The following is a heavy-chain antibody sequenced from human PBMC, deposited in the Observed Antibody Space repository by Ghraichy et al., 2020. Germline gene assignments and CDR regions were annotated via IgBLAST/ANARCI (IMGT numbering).Heavy chain of an antibody. CDR3: VRLAIDFYMDV. CDR2: IRNKARSYTT. CDR1: EFTFSDHY. Sequence: GGSLRLSCAASEFTFSDHYMDWVRQAPGEGLEWVGRIRNKARSYTTEYAASVKGRFTISRDDSENSLFLQMNSLRTDDTAVYYCVRLAIDFYMDVWGKGTTVTVSS. V-gene: IGHV3-72*01. D-gene: IGHD3-22*01. J-gene: IGHJ6*03.